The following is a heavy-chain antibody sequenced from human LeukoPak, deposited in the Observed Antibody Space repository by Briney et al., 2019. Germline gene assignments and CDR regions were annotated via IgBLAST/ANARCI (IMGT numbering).Heavy chain of an antibody. D-gene: IGHD3-10*01. Sequence: GGSLRLSCAASGFTFSSYEMNWVRQAPGKGLEWVSSISSSSDYIFYADSLKGRFTISRDNAKNSLYLQMKSLRAEDTAVYYCAVNPNFYGSGSPDYWGQGTLVIVSS. J-gene: IGHJ4*02. V-gene: IGHV3-21*01. CDR3: AVNPNFYGSGSPDY. CDR2: ISSSSDYI. CDR1: GFTFSSYE.